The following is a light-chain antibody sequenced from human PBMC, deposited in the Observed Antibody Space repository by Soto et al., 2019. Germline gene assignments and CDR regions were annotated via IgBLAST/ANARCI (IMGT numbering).Light chain of an antibody. V-gene: IGLV2-14*03. J-gene: IGLJ1*01. CDR3: TSCGSGPLYV. CDR2: DVN. Sequence: SVRTQPASVSGSPGRSLTVSCTGVSSDVGDSTYVSWYQQHPGKAPRLIISDVNDRPSGFSPRFSGSKSGNTASLTISGLNHDYEAVYFCTSCGSGPLYVFGNGTKVTVL. CDR1: SSDVGDSTY.